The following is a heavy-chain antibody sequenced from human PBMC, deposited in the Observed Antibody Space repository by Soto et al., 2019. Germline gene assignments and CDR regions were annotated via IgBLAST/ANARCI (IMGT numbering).Heavy chain of an antibody. Sequence: SGPTLVNPTQTLTLTCTFSGFSLSTSGVGVGWIRQPPGKALEWLALIYWDDDKRYSPSLKSRLTITKDTSKNQVVLTMTNMDPVDTATYYCAHSIAAAGFFWDYGSYNWFDPWGQGTLVTVSS. D-gene: IGHD6-13*01. CDR2: IYWDDDK. J-gene: IGHJ5*02. CDR3: AHSIAAAGFFWDYGSYNWFDP. CDR1: GFSLSTSGVG. V-gene: IGHV2-5*02.